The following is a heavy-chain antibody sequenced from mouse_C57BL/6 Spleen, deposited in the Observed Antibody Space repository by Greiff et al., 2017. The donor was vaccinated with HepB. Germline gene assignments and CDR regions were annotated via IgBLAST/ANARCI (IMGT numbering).Heavy chain of an antibody. J-gene: IGHJ3*01. V-gene: IGHV1-82*01. CDR2: IYPGDGDT. CDR3: ARRRDYYGSSYPFAY. CDR1: GYAFSSSW. D-gene: IGHD1-1*01. Sequence: QVQLQQSGPELVKPGASVKISCKASGYAFSSSWMNWVKQRPGKGLEWIGRIYPGDGDTNYNGKFKGKATLTADKSSSTAYMQLSSLTSEDSAVYFCARRRDYYGSSYPFAYWGQGTLVTVSA.